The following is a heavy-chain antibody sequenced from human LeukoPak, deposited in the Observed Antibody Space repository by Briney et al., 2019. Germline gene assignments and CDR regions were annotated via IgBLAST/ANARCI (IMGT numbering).Heavy chain of an antibody. CDR2: IRYDGSNK. Sequence: PGGSLRLSCAASGFTFSSYGMHWVRQAPGKGLEWVTFIRYDGSNKYYADSVKGRFTISRDNSKNTLYLQMNSLRAEDTAVYYCAKDRTVSFDYWGQGTLVTVSS. CDR3: AKDRTVSFDY. J-gene: IGHJ4*02. CDR1: GFTFSSYG. V-gene: IGHV3-30*02. D-gene: IGHD1-1*01.